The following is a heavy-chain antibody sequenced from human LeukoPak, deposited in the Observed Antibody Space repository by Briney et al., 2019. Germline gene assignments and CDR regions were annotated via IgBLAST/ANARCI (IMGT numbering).Heavy chain of an antibody. D-gene: IGHD6-6*01. CDR2: IGNSGST. J-gene: IGHJ4*02. CDR1: GFTFSSYG. CDR3: AKISDSRSSSDY. V-gene: IGHV3-23*01. Sequence: GGSLRLSCAASGFTFSSYGMNWVRQAPGKGLEWVSGIGNSGSTYYADSVKGRFAISRDNSKNTLYLRMNSLRAEDTAVYYCAKISDSRSSSDYWGQGTLVTVSS.